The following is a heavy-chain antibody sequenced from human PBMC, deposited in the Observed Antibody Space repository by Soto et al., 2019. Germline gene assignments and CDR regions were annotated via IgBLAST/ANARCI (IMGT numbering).Heavy chain of an antibody. CDR1: GFTFSSYD. J-gene: IGHJ4*02. D-gene: IGHD4-17*01. CDR3: VRDSYKMSHYGVY. CDR2: ISGSNSYI. Sequence: SLRLSCAASGFTFSSYDMTWVRQPPGKGLEWVSYISGSNSYIYYADSVKGRFTISRDNAKNSLYLQMNSLRAEDTAMYYCVRDSYKMSHYGVYWGQGTLVTVSS. V-gene: IGHV3-21*01.